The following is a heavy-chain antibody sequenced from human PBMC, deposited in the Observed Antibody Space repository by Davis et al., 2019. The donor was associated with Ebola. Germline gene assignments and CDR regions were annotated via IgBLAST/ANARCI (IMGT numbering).Heavy chain of an antibody. CDR2: IYYSGST. CDR3: ASVDYADHEFDN. D-gene: IGHD4/OR15-4a*01. CDR1: GGSISRYY. Sequence: PGGSLRLSCTVSGGSISRYYWSWIRQPPGKGLEWIGYIYYSGSTNYNPSLKSRVTISIDTSNSQFSLRLTSVTAADTAVYYCASVDYADHEFDNWGQGTLVTVSS. J-gene: IGHJ4*02. V-gene: IGHV4-59*01.